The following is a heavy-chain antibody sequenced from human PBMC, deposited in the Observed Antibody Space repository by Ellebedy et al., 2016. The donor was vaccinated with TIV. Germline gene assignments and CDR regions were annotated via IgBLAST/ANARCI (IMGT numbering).Heavy chain of an antibody. CDR3: ARGRYLSRHSLDV. Sequence: GESLKISCAASGFTFSKHGMHWVRQAPGKGLEWVALTSYDDIVQYYADSVKGRFTISRDNSKNTLYLQMNSLTDEDTALYFCARGRYLSRHSLDVWGQGTTVTVSS. V-gene: IGHV3-30*19. CDR1: GFTFSKHG. CDR2: TSYDDIVQ. D-gene: IGHD1-26*01. J-gene: IGHJ6*02.